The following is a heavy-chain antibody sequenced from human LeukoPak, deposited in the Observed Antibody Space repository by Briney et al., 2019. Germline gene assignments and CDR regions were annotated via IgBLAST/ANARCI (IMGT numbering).Heavy chain of an antibody. CDR3: ARAIAVAGFYYYDMDV. CDR2: FDPEDGET. Sequence: ASVKVSCKVSGYTLTELSMHWVRQAPGKGLEWMGGFDPEDGETIYAQKFQGRVTMTEDTSTDTAYMELSSLRSEDTAVYYCARAIAVAGFYYYDMDVWGQGTTVTVSS. V-gene: IGHV1-24*01. J-gene: IGHJ6*02. D-gene: IGHD6-19*01. CDR1: GYTLTELS.